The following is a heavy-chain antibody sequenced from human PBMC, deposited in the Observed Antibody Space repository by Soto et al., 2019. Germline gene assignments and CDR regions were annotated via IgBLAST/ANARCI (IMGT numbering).Heavy chain of an antibody. D-gene: IGHD3-10*01. CDR1: GGSISSYY. V-gene: IGHV4-59*01. CDR3: ARDRGEGFDY. Sequence: QVQLQESGPGLVKPSETLSLTCTVSGGSISSYYWSWIRQPPGKGLEWIGYIYYSGSTNYNPSLKSRVTISVDTSKNQFSLKLSSVTDADTAVYYCARDRGEGFDYWGQGTLVTVSS. CDR2: IYYSGST. J-gene: IGHJ4*02.